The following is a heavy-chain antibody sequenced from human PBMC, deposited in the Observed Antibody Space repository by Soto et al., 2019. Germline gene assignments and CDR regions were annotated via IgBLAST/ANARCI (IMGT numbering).Heavy chain of an antibody. CDR3: ARDHPPPSMADKALLWFGELMLDYYGMDV. CDR2: ISSSSSTI. V-gene: IGHV3-48*02. D-gene: IGHD3-10*01. J-gene: IGHJ6*02. CDR1: GFTFSSYS. Sequence: PGGSLRLSCAASGFTFSSYSMNWVRQAPGKGLEWVSYISSSSSTIYYADSVKGRFTISRDNAKNSLYLQMNSLRDEDTAVYYCARDHPPPSMADKALLWFGELMLDYYGMDVWGQGTTVTVSS.